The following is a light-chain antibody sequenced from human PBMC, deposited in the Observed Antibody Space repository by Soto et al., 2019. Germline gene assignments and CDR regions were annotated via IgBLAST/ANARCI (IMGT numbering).Light chain of an antibody. CDR3: QQTDSTLGT. CDR2: AAS. V-gene: IGKV1-39*01. Sequence: EIQVAQSPSSLSACVRESVTITCRASQTIGTSLNWYQQKPGKAPKLLIYAASSLQSGVPSRFSGSGSGTDFTLTISILQPEDFACYYCQQTDSTLGTFDQGTNVDIK. CDR1: QTIGTS. J-gene: IGKJ1*01.